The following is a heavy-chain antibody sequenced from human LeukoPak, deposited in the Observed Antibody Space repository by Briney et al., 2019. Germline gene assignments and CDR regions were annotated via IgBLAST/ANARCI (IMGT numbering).Heavy chain of an antibody. V-gene: IGHV3-9*01. CDR2: ISRNSGTI. Sequence: GGSLRLSCAAFGFTFDNFAMSWVRQAPGKGLEWVSVISRNSGTIRYVDSVKGRFTISRDNARDSLYLEMNSLRIEDTALYYCAKGDPFDNWGQGTLVTVSS. CDR3: AKGDPFDN. J-gene: IGHJ4*02. CDR1: GFTFDNFA.